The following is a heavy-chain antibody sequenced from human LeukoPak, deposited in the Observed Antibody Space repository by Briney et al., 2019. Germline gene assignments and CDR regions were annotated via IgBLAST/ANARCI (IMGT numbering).Heavy chain of an antibody. CDR1: GGSVSSASYY. V-gene: IGHV4-61*01. CDR2: IYYSGST. D-gene: IGHD6-19*01. Sequence: SETLSLTCTVSGGSVSSASYYWSWIRQPPGKGLEWIGCIYYSGSTNYNPSLKSRVTISVDTSKNQFSLKLSSVTAADTAVYYCARAVAGTYDYWGQGTLVTVSS. CDR3: ARAVAGTYDY. J-gene: IGHJ4*02.